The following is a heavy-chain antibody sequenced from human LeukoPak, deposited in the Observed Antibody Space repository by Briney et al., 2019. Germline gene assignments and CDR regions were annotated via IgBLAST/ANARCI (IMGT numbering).Heavy chain of an antibody. CDR3: ARVAAGKINYFDY. CDR2: ISNSDGTT. CDR1: RFTFSDYY. J-gene: IGHJ4*02. V-gene: IGHV3-11*04. Sequence: GGSLRLSCAASRFTFSDYYMSWIRQAPGKGLEWVSYISNSDGTTYYADSVKGRFTISRDNAKNSLYLQMNSLRAEDTAVYYCARVAAGKINYFDYWGQGTLVTVSS. D-gene: IGHD6-19*01.